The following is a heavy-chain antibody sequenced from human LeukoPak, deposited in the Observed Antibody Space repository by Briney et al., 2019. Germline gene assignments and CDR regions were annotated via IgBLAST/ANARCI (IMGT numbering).Heavy chain of an antibody. D-gene: IGHD2/OR15-2a*01. CDR3: ARISTSSPSDH. Sequence: SGGSLRLSCVASGLSVSSNYMSWVRQAPGKGLEWVSVIYRDGSSYYAESVKGRFTISRDNSKNTLYIQMNSLRAEDTAVYYCARISTSSPSDHWGQGTLVTVSS. CDR1: GLSVSSNY. J-gene: IGHJ4*02. V-gene: IGHV3-66*01. CDR2: IYRDGSS.